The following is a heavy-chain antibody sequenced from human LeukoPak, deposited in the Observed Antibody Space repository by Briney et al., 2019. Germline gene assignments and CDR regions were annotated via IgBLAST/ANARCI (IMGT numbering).Heavy chain of an antibody. Sequence: SQTLSLTCTVSGGSTSSGGYYWSWIRQHPGKGLEWIGEINHSGSTNYNPSLKGRVTISVDTSKNQFSLKLSSVTAADTAVYYCARGRVGGYYGSGSSPRRRWFDPWGQGTLVTVSS. CDR1: GGSTSSGGYY. J-gene: IGHJ5*02. V-gene: IGHV4-31*03. CDR2: INHSGST. CDR3: ARGRVGGYYGSGSSPRRRWFDP. D-gene: IGHD3-10*01.